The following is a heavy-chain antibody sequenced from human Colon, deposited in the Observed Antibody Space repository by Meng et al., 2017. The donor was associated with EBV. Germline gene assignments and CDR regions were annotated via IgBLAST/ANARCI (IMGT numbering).Heavy chain of an antibody. CDR2: IYYSGST. Sequence: VQIQDPGPGRLTPSHTPSLTCTVSGGSVSSGGYYWTWIRQHPGKGLEWFGHIYYSGSTFYNPSLKRRVIISIDTSKNQFSLNLRSVTAADTAVYYCARVSSGWDYFDYWGQGTLVTVSS. D-gene: IGHD6-19*01. V-gene: IGHV4-31*03. CDR1: GGSVSSGGYY. CDR3: ARVSSGWDYFDY. J-gene: IGHJ4*02.